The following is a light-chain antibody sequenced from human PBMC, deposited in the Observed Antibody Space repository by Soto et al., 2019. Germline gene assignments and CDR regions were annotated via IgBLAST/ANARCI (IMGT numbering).Light chain of an antibody. V-gene: IGLV1-51*02. CDR2: ENN. CDR3: GTWDSSLSAVV. CDR1: SSNIGNNY. Sequence: QSVLTQPPSVSAAPGQKVTISCSGSSSNIGNNYVSWYQQLPGTAPKLLIYENNKRPSGIPDRFSVSKSGTSATLGITGLQTGDEDDYYCGTWDSSLSAVVFGGGTKLTVL. J-gene: IGLJ2*01.